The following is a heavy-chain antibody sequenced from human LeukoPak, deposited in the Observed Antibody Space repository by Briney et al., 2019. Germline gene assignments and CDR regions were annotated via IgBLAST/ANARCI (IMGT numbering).Heavy chain of an antibody. CDR1: GGSISSSSYY. CDR3: ALGSSSSWDDAFDI. V-gene: IGHV4-39*07. J-gene: IGHJ3*02. CDR2: IYYSGST. Sequence: SETLSLTCTVSGGSISSSSYYWGWIRQPPGKGLEWIGSIYYSGSTYYNPSLKSRVTISVDTSKNQFSLKLSSVTAADTAVYYCALGSSSSWDDAFDIWGQGTMVTVSS. D-gene: IGHD6-13*01.